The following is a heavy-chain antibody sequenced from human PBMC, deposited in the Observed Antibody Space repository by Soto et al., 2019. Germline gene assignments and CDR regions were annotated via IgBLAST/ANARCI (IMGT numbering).Heavy chain of an antibody. CDR1: GFSFSSYD. D-gene: IGHD3-3*01. CDR2: VSRNGINT. V-gene: IGHV3-64*01. CDR3: AITYYDFDA. Sequence: EEQLVQSGGGLVQPGGSLRLSCAASGFSFSSYDLFWVRQAPGKGLEYVSAVSRNGINTYYANSVKGRFTISRDNSKNIVYLQMGTLRAEDMAVYYCAITYYDFDAWGKGTTVIVSS. J-gene: IGHJ6*04.